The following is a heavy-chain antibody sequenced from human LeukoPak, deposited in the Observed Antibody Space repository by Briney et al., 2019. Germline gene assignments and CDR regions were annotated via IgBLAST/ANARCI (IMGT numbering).Heavy chain of an antibody. D-gene: IGHD2-2*01. J-gene: IGHJ5*02. Sequence: SSETLSLTCTVSGGSITSYYWSWIRQPPGKGLEWIGYIYYSGSTNYSPSLKSRVTMSVDTSKSQFSLNLSSVTAADTAMYYCARHIGYRSTTSCQPGFHPWGQGTLVTVSS. V-gene: IGHV4-59*08. CDR1: GGSITSYY. CDR3: ARHIGYRSTTSCQPGFHP. CDR2: IYYSGST.